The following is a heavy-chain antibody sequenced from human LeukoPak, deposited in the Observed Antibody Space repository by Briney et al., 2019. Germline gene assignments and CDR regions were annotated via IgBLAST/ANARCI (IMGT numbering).Heavy chain of an antibody. CDR1: GFTFSVYW. CDR2: IDGDGSTT. J-gene: IGHJ4*02. Sequence: QPGGSLRLSCAASGFTFSVYWMHWVRQAPGKGLVWVSRIDGDGSTTSYADSVKGRFTISRDNAKNTLYLQMNSLRAEDAAVYYCTTDTFGARDSWGQGTLVTVSS. D-gene: IGHD3-10*01. V-gene: IGHV3-74*01. CDR3: TTDTFGARDS.